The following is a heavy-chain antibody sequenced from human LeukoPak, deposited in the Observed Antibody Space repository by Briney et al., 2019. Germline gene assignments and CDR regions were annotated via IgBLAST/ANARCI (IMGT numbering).Heavy chain of an antibody. CDR1: GFTFSSYA. CDR2: ISYDGSNK. D-gene: IGHD5-24*01. J-gene: IGHJ6*02. V-gene: IGHV3-30-3*01. CDR3: AREMATIVERQTYYYYGMDV. Sequence: GGSLRLSCAASGFTFSSYAMHWVRQAPGKGLEWVAVISYDGSNKYYADSVKGRFTISRDNSKNTLDLQMNSLRAEDTAVYYCAREMATIVERQTYYYYGMDVWGQGTTVTVSS.